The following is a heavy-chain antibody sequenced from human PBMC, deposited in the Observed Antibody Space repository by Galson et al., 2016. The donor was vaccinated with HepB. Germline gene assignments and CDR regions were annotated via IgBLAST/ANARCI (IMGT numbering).Heavy chain of an antibody. V-gene: IGHV3-30-3*01. CDR1: GFSFRNYA. CDR2: LSYDETKT. Sequence: SLRLSCAASGFSFRNYAMLWVRQAPGKGLDWVAVLSYDETKTYYADSVKGRFTVSRDNSKYTLYLQMNSLRPEDTAFYYSARDSAWGYSDYWGQGTLVTVSS. J-gene: IGHJ4*02. CDR3: ARDSAWGYSDY. D-gene: IGHD3-16*01.